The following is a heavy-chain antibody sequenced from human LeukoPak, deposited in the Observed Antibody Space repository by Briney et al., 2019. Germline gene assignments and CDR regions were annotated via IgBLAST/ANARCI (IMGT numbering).Heavy chain of an antibody. J-gene: IGHJ4*02. CDR3: ASPYSGSYLFDY. CDR1: GFTFSSYW. Sequence: PGGSLRLSCAASGFTFSSYWMSWVRQAPGKGLEWVANIKQDGSEKYYVDSVRGRFTISRDNAKNSLYLQMNSLRAEDTAVYYCASPYSGSYLFDYWGQGTLVTVSS. CDR2: IKQDGSEK. V-gene: IGHV3-7*01. D-gene: IGHD1-26*01.